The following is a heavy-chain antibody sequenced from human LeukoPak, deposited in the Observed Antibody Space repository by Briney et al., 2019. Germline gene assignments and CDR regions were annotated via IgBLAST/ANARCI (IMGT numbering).Heavy chain of an antibody. J-gene: IGHJ3*02. CDR2: ISSSSSYI. Sequence: GALRLSCAASGFTFSSYSMNWVRQAPGKGLEWVSSISSSSSYIYYADSVKGRFTISRDNAKNSLYLQMNSLRAEDTAVYYCARAFIVEDAFDIWGQGTMVTVSS. V-gene: IGHV3-21*01. CDR3: ARAFIVEDAFDI. D-gene: IGHD2-15*01. CDR1: GFTFSSYS.